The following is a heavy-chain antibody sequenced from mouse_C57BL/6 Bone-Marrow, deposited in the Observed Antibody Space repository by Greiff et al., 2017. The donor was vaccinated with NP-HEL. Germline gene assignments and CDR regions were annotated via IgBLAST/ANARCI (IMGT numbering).Heavy chain of an antibody. CDR3: ARSLYFQAWFAY. J-gene: IGHJ3*01. CDR2: INYDGSST. CDR1: GFTFSDYY. D-gene: IGHD2-12*01. V-gene: IGHV5-16*01. Sequence: EVHLVESEGGLVQPGSSMKLSCTASGFTFSDYYMAWVRQVPEKGLEWVANINYDGSSTYYLDSLKSRFIISRDNAKNILYLQMSSLKSEDTATYYCARSLYFQAWFAYWGQGTLVTVSA.